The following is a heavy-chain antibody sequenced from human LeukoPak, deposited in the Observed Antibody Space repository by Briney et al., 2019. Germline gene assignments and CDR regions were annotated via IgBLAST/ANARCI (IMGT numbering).Heavy chain of an antibody. J-gene: IGHJ4*02. CDR3: GIAVAGKGYFDY. CDR2: IIPIFGTA. CDR1: GGTFSSYA. Sequence: SVKVSCKASGGTFSSYAISWVRQAPGQGLEWMGRIIPIFGTANYAQKFQGRVTITTDESTGTAYMELSSLRSEDTAVYYCGIAVAGKGYFDYWGQGTLVTVSS. V-gene: IGHV1-69*05. D-gene: IGHD6-19*01.